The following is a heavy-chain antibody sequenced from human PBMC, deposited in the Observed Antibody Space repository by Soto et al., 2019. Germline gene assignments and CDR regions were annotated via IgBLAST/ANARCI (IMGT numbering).Heavy chain of an antibody. V-gene: IGHV4-34*01. CDR1: GGFVSSGSYY. D-gene: IGHD1-1*01. CDR2: MSHSGGT. CDR3: ARVERGTVTTVVDAFDI. Sequence: QVQLQQWGAGLLKPSETLSLTCAVYGGFVSSGSYYWSWIRQPPGKGLEWIGEMSHSGGTHFNPSLKSRFTISLDTSKNQFSLNIYSVTAADTALYYCARVERGTVTTVVDAFDIWGPGTMVTVSS. J-gene: IGHJ3*02.